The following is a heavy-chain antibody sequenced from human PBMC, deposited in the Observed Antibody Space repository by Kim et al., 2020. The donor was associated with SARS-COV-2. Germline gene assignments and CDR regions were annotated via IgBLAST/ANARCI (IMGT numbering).Heavy chain of an antibody. CDR1: GDTRTDLP. CDR2: FDPYEGET. Sequence: ASVKVSCKVSGDTRTDLPKHWVRQAAGKGLEWMGSFDPYEGETIYAQKFQGRITVTEDTSTGTVYMELRNLRFDDTAVYYCATGDYYDFSTGPRTLFDSW. CDR3: ATGDYYDFSTGPRTLFDS. D-gene: IGHD3-3*01. J-gene: IGHJ4*01. V-gene: IGHV1-24*01.